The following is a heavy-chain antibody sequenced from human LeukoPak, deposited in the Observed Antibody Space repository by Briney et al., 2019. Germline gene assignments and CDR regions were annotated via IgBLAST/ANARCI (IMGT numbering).Heavy chain of an antibody. CDR2: ISGSGGST. D-gene: IGHD4-17*01. Sequence: GGSLRLSCAASGFTFSSYAMSWVRQAPGKGLEWVSAISGSGGSTYYADSVKGRSTISGDNSKHTLYLQMNSLRAEDTAVYYCAKVYGDYDGEYFQHWGQGTLVTVSS. CDR1: GFTFSSYA. J-gene: IGHJ1*01. V-gene: IGHV3-23*01. CDR3: AKVYGDYDGEYFQH.